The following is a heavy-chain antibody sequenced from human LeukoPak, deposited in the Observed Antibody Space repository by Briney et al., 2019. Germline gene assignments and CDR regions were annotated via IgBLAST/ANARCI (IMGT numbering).Heavy chain of an antibody. CDR2: MNPNSGNT. CDR3: ARVYAMVRGVIDL. J-gene: IGHJ5*02. V-gene: IGHV1-8*01. Sequence: WMNPNSGNTGYAQKFQGRVTMTRNTSISTAYMELSSLRSEDTAVYYCARVYAMVRGVIDLWGQGTLVTVSS. D-gene: IGHD3-10*01.